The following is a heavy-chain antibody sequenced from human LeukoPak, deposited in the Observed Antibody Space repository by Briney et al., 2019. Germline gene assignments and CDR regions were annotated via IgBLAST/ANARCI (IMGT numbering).Heavy chain of an antibody. Sequence: GASVKVSCKASGYTFTGYYMHWVRQAPGQGPEWMGWINPNSGGTNYAQMFQGRVTMTRDASISAAYMELSRLTSDDTAVYYCARVRVGEDLDYWGQGTLVTVSS. CDR1: GYTFTGYY. V-gene: IGHV1-2*02. CDR2: INPNSGGT. CDR3: ARVRVGEDLDY. J-gene: IGHJ4*02. D-gene: IGHD3-16*01.